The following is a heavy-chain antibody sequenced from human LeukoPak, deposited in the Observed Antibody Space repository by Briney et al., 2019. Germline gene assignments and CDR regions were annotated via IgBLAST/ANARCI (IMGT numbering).Heavy chain of an antibody. CDR2: IYYSGST. CDR3: ARRTRDAFDI. V-gene: IGHV4-39*01. CDR1: GGSISSSSYY. Sequence: PSEILSLTCTVSGGSISSSSYYWGWIRQPPGKGLEWIGSIYYSGSTYYNPSLKSRVTISVDTSKNQFSLKLSSVTAADTAVYYCARRTRDAFDIWGQGTMVTVSS. J-gene: IGHJ3*02.